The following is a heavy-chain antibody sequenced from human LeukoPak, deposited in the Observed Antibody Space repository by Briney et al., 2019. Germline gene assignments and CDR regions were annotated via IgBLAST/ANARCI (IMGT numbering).Heavy chain of an antibody. CDR2: INSGGTST. V-gene: IGHV3-74*03. CDR3: ARRHLPVEATGRDDY. J-gene: IGHJ4*02. D-gene: IGHD1-26*01. CDR1: GFTFSNYW. Sequence: GGSLRLSCVASGFTFSNYWMHWVRQAPGKGLVWVSRINSGGTSTTYAGSVKGRFTISRDNAKNTLYLQMNSLRAEDTAVYYCARRHLPVEATGRDDYWGQGTLVTVSS.